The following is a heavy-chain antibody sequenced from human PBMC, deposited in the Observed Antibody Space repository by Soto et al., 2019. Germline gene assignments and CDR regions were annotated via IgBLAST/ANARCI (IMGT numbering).Heavy chain of an antibody. Sequence: QVQLVQSGAEVKKPGSSVKVSCKASGGTFSSYAISWVRQAPGQGLEWMGGIIPIFGTANYAQKFQGRVTITADESTSTAYMMLSSLRSEDTAVYYCARHPVSGGDHDYFDYWGQGTLVTVSS. D-gene: IGHD2-21*02. CDR1: GGTFSSYA. J-gene: IGHJ4*02. CDR2: IIPIFGTA. CDR3: ARHPVSGGDHDYFDY. V-gene: IGHV1-69*12.